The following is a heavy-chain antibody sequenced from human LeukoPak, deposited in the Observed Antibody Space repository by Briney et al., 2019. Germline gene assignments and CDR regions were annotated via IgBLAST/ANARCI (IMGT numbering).Heavy chain of an antibody. CDR3: ARNLPTTAAAFDI. Sequence: GESLKISCKDSGYNFTSYWIGWVRQMPGKGLEWMGIIYPGDSDTRYSPSFQGQVTISVDKSFNTAYVQWSSLKASDTAMYYCARNLPTTAAAFDIWGQGTMVTVSS. CDR1: GYNFTSYW. J-gene: IGHJ3*02. CDR2: IYPGDSDT. D-gene: IGHD1-1*01. V-gene: IGHV5-51*01.